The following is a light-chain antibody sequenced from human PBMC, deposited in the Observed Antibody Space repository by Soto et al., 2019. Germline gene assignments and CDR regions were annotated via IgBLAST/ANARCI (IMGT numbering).Light chain of an antibody. CDR1: QNINIW. CDR2: GAS. V-gene: IGKV1-5*01. Sequence: DIQMTQSPSTLSASVGDSVTLTCRASQNINIWLAWYQQKPGKAPNLLIYGASNLESGVPSRFSGSGSGTEFTLTINSLQPDDFTTYYCEQYQSYPWTFGQGTKVDIK. CDR3: EQYQSYPWT. J-gene: IGKJ1*01.